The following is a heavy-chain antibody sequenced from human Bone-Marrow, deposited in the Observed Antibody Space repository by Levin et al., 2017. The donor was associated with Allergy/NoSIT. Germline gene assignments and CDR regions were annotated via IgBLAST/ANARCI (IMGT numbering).Heavy chain of an antibody. CDR1: GGSISSYY. Sequence: SCTVSGGSISSYYWSWIRQPPGKGLEWIGYIYYSGGTNYNPSLKSRVTISVDTSKNQFSLKLSSVTAADTAVYYCARVGLPPRNYYDSSGYYFDYWGQGTLVTVSS. V-gene: IGHV4-59*01. D-gene: IGHD3-22*01. J-gene: IGHJ4*02. CDR3: ARVGLPPRNYYDSSGYYFDY. CDR2: IYYSGGT.